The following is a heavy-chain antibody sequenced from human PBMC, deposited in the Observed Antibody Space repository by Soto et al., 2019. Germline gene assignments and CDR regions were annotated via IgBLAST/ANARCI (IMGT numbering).Heavy chain of an antibody. J-gene: IGHJ5*02. CDR1: GAPITSGAYS. D-gene: IGHD2-21*02. Sequence: QLQLRESGSGLVKPSQTLSLTCTVSGAPITSGAYSWSWIRQPPGKGLEWIGFIYQSGSTHYNPSLKSRVTISFYRSKNHCSPQLTSLTAADTAVYYCARDMSGCSSSDCHLSGSFDPWGPATLGTVSS. CDR3: ARDMSGCSSSDCHLSGSFDP. CDR2: IYQSGST. V-gene: IGHV4-30-2*01.